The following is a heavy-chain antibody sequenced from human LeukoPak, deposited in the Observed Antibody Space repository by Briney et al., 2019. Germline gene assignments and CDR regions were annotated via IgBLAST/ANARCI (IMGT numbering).Heavy chain of an antibody. V-gene: IGHV5-51*01. J-gene: IGHJ4*02. Sequence: GESLKISCKGSGYSFTTYWIGWVRQMPGKGLEWMGIIYPRDSDTKYGPSFQGQVTISVDKSISTAYLQWSSLRASDTAMYYCARRRDGYNYYFDYWGQGTLVTVSS. CDR1: GYSFTTYW. CDR3: ARRRDGYNYYFDY. CDR2: IYPRDSDT. D-gene: IGHD5-24*01.